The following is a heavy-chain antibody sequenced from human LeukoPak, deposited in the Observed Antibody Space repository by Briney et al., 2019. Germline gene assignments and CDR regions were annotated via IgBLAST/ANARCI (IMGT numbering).Heavy chain of an antibody. CDR3: ARRVSLNGMDV. CDR1: GYSFTSYW. D-gene: IGHD5/OR15-5a*01. V-gene: IGHV5-51*01. CDR2: IFPANSDT. J-gene: IGHJ6*02. Sequence: GESLKISCKGSGYSFTSYWIAWVRQMPGKGLEWMGIIFPANSDTRYSPSFQGQVTISADKSISTAYLQWSSLKASDTAMYYCARRVSLNGMDVWGQGTTVTVSS.